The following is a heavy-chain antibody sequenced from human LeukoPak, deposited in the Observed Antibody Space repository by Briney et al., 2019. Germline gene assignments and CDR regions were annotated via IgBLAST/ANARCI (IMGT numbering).Heavy chain of an antibody. D-gene: IGHD3-10*01. CDR2: IYSGGST. CDR3: ARPGGYYGSGSYLDY. J-gene: IGHJ4*02. Sequence: PSETLSLTCTVSGGSIHSRSYYWDWIRQAPGKGLEWVSVIYSGGSTYYADSVKGRFTISRHNSKNTLYLQMNSLRAEDTAVYYCARPGGYYGSGSYLDYWGQGTLVTVSS. CDR1: GGSIHSRSYY. V-gene: IGHV3-53*01.